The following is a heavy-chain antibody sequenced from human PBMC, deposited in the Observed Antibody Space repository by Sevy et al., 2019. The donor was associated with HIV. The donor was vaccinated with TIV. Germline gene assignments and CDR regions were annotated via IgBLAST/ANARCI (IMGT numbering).Heavy chain of an antibody. J-gene: IGHJ6*02. CDR3: AFGGGYQLLANYYFAMDV. CDR2: ITRIFGTS. Sequence: SVKVSCKASGGTFSSYSISWARQAPGRGLEWMGGITRIFGTSNYAQKFQGRVTITAAESTSTAYMELSSLRSEDTAVYYCAFGGGYQLLANYYFAMDVWGQGTTVTVSS. CDR1: GGTFSSYS. D-gene: IGHD2-2*01. V-gene: IGHV1-69*13.